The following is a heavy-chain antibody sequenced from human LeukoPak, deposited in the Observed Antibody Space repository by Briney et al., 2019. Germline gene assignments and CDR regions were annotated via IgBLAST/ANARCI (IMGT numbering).Heavy chain of an antibody. V-gene: IGHV3-30*04. CDR3: ARGHSSGSISADDAFDI. D-gene: IGHD3-22*01. CDR1: GFTFSSYT. Sequence: LRFSCVETGFTFSSYTMNWVRKVPGKGLEWVAVISYDGSNKYYADSVKGRFTISRDNSKNTLYLQMNSLRAEDTAVYYCARGHSSGSISADDAFDIWGQGTMVTVSS. J-gene: IGHJ3*02. CDR2: ISYDGSNK.